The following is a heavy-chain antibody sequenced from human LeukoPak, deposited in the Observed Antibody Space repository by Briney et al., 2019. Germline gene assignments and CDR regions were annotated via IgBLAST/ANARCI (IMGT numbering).Heavy chain of an antibody. Sequence: SETLSLTCTVSGASISSYYWSWVRQPPGKGLEWIGYMFYTGSTNYNPSLKSRVSISLDTSKNQFSLKLTSMTAADTAVYFCARASGSPHDVAFDIWGQGTMVTVSS. J-gene: IGHJ3*02. CDR3: ARASGSPHDVAFDI. CDR2: MFYTGST. CDR1: GASISSYY. V-gene: IGHV4-59*13. D-gene: IGHD3-10*01.